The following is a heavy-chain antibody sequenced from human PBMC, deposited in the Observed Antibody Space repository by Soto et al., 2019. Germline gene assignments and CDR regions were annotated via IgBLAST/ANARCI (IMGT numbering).Heavy chain of an antibody. V-gene: IGHV4-39*02. Sequence: PSKTLSLTCTFSVGSIATSSYFWAWIRRPPGKGLEWIGSIDYRGTIYNNPSLKSRVTISVDTSKNHFSLKLDSVTAADTALYYCSRRAPEGFDPWGQGTLVTVSS. CDR3: SRRAPEGFDP. CDR1: VGSIATSSYF. J-gene: IGHJ5*02. CDR2: IDYRGTI.